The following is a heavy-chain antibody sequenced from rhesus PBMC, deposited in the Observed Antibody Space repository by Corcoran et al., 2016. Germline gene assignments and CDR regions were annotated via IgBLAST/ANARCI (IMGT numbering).Heavy chain of an antibody. CDR2: IYWDDDK. J-gene: IGHJ4*01. Sequence: QVTLKESGPALVKPTQTLTLTCTFSGFSLTTSGMGVGWIRQPPGKALEWLALIYWDDDKRYRPALQGRRTIDKDASKHQVDITLNNMDPVDTATYSCARTWWVQFRGIDYWGQGVLVTVSS. V-gene: IGHV2-174*01. CDR1: GFSLTTSGMG. D-gene: IGHD5-24*01. CDR3: ARTWWVQFRGIDY.